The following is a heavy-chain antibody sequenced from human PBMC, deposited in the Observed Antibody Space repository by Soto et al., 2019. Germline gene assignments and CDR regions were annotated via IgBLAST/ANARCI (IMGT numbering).Heavy chain of an antibody. Sequence: GESLKISCKGSGYSFPSQWIGWVRQTPGKGLEWMGSIYPADSDTRYSPSFQGQVIISADKPISTAYLEWSSLKASDSAMYYCVRIPHITTSYYDHSYGMDVWGQGTTVTVSS. J-gene: IGHJ6*02. D-gene: IGHD2-21*01. CDR3: VRIPHITTSYYDHSYGMDV. CDR2: IYPADSDT. V-gene: IGHV5-51*04. CDR1: GYSFPSQW.